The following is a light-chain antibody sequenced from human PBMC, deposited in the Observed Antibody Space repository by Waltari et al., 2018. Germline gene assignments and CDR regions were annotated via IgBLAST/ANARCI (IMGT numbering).Light chain of an antibody. V-gene: IGKV2-30*02. J-gene: IGKJ1*01. CDR3: MQGTHWPWT. CDR2: RVS. CDR1: QSLVHSDGNTY. Sequence: DVVMTQSPLSLPVTLGQPASISCRSSQSLVHSDGNTYLNWFQQRPGQSPRRLFYRVSNRDSGVPDRFSGRGSGTDFTLKISRVEAEDVGVYYCMQGTHWPWTFGQGTKVEIK.